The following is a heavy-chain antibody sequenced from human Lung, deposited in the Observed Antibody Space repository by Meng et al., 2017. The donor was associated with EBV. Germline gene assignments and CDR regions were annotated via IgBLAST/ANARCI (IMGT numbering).Heavy chain of an antibody. V-gene: IGHV6-1*01. CDR3: ARGATSVFDL. Sequence: VQLQQPGPGLVKPSKTLSLTCVISVDSVSSSSAAWTWIRQSPSRGPEWLGRTYYRSKWYNDYAVFVKSRITINPDTSKNQFSLQLNSVTPEDTAVYYCARGATSVFDLWGRGTLVTVSS. CDR2: TYYRSKWYN. J-gene: IGHJ2*01. CDR1: VDSVSSSSAA.